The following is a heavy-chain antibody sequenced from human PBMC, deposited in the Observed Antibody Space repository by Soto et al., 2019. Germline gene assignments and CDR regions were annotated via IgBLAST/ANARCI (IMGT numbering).Heavy chain of an antibody. J-gene: IGHJ5*02. CDR3: ARDESGQEGWNWFDP. CDR1: GFTFSSYG. Sequence: GGSLRLSCAASGFTFSSYGMHWVRQAPGKGLEWVAVIWYDGSNKYYADSVKGRFTISRDNSKNTLYLQMNSLRAEDTAVYYCARDESGQEGWNWFDPWGQGTLVTVSS. CDR2: IWYDGSNK. D-gene: IGHD5-12*01. V-gene: IGHV3-33*01.